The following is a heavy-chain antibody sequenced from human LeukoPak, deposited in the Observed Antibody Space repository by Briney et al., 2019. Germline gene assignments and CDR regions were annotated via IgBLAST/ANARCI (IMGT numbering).Heavy chain of an antibody. Sequence: GGSLRLSCAASGLTFSTSPMNWVRQAPGKGFEWVSTSGTTGDTYYADSVKRRFTVSRDNSKNTLFLHMNSQRVEDTAVYYCARDVSAGEAHDHWGQGTLVIVSS. CDR2: TSGTTGDT. CDR3: ARDVSAGEAHDH. V-gene: IGHV3-23*01. D-gene: IGHD2-21*01. J-gene: IGHJ4*02. CDR1: GLTFSTSP.